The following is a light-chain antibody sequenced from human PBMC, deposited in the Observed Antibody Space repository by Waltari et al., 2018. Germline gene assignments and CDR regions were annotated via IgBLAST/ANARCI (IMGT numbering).Light chain of an antibody. CDR1: SSDVGGYNF. V-gene: IGLV2-23*02. J-gene: IGLJ1*01. Sequence: QSALTQPASVSGSPGQSITISCTGTSSDVGGYNFVSWYQQHPGKAPKLMIYEVTKRPPGVSNRFFGSKSGNTASLTISGLLAEDEADYYCCSYAGGGTYVFGPGTKVTVL. CDR2: EVT. CDR3: CSYAGGGTYV.